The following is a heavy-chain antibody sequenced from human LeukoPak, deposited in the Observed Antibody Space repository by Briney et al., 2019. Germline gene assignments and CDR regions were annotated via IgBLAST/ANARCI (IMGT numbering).Heavy chain of an antibody. CDR2: IYYSGST. J-gene: IGHJ4*02. CDR3: ARDYSSGWEFDY. CDR1: GGSISSSSYY. V-gene: IGHV4-39*07. Sequence: PSETLSLTCTVSGGSISSSSYYWGWIRQPPGKGLEWIGSIYYSGSTYYNPSLKSRVTISVDTSKNQFSLKLSSVTAADTAVYYCARDYSSGWEFDYWGQGTLVTVSS. D-gene: IGHD6-19*01.